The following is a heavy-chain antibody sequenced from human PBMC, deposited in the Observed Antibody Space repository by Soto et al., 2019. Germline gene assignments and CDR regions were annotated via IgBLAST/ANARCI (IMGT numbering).Heavy chain of an antibody. CDR3: ARGGGSYYGYWFDP. V-gene: IGHV1-18*01. CDR2: ISAYNGNT. D-gene: IGHD1-26*01. CDR1: GYTFTSYA. Sequence: GASLKVSCKASGYTFTSYAMHWVRQAPGQGLEWMGWISAYNGNTNYAQKLQGRVTMTTDTSTSTAYMELRSLRSDDTAVYYCARGGGSYYGYWFDPWGQGTLVNVSS. J-gene: IGHJ5*02.